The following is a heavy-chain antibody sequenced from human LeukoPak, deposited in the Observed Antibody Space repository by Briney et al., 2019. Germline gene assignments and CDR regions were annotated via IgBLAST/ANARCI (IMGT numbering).Heavy chain of an antibody. D-gene: IGHD3-10*01. Sequence: SVKVSCKASGGTFSSYAISWVRQAPGQGLEWMGGIIPIFGTANYAQKFQGRVTITADESTSIAYMELSSLRSEDTAVYYCARDLYGSGSYEDGWFDPWGQGTLVTVSS. J-gene: IGHJ5*02. CDR3: ARDLYGSGSYEDGWFDP. V-gene: IGHV1-69*13. CDR1: GGTFSSYA. CDR2: IIPIFGTA.